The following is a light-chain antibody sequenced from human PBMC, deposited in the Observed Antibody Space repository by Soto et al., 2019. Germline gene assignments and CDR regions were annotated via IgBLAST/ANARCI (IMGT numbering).Light chain of an antibody. Sequence: DIQLTQSPSLLSASVGERVTFTCRASQGIRSYLAWYQQKPGKAPKLLIYAASTLQSGVPSRFSGGGSGTDFTLTITRLEPEDFAVYYCQQYDSSPYTFGQGTKVEVK. CDR1: QGIRSY. J-gene: IGKJ2*01. CDR2: AAS. CDR3: QQYDSSPYT. V-gene: IGKV1-9*01.